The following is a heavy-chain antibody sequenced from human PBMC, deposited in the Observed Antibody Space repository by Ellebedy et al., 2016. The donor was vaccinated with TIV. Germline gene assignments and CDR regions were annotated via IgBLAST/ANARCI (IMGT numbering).Heavy chain of an antibody. CDR2: ISYDGSNK. J-gene: IGHJ4*02. CDR3: AKEDHDYGDY. CDR1: GFTFSSYG. Sequence: GGSLRLSCAASGFTFSSYGMHWVRQAPGKGLEWVAVISYDGSNKYYADSVKGRFTISRDNSKNTLYLQMNSLRAEDTAVYYCAKEDHDYGDYWGQGTLVTVSS. V-gene: IGHV3-30*18.